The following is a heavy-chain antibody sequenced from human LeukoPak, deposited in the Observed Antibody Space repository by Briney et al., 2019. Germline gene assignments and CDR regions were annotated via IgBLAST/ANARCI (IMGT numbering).Heavy chain of an antibody. CDR3: ARAQPPDYYGSNSFDP. V-gene: IGHV4-59*11. D-gene: IGHD3-10*01. Sequence: SETLSLTCTVSGGSISSHYWSWIRQPPGKGLEWIGYIYYSGSTNYNPSLKSRVTISVDTSKNQFSLKLSSVAAADTAVYYCARAQPPDYYGSNSFDPWGQGTLVTVSS. J-gene: IGHJ5*02. CDR2: IYYSGST. CDR1: GGSISSHY.